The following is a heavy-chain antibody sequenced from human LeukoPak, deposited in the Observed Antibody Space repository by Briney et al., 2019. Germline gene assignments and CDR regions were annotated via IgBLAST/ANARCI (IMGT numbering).Heavy chain of an antibody. CDR3: AREVRDMVRGLNGWFDP. J-gene: IGHJ5*02. CDR2: IYYSGST. D-gene: IGHD3-10*01. CDR1: CGSISSGGYY. Sequence: SETLSLTCTVPCGSISSGGYYWSWIRQHPGKGLEWIGYIYYSGSTYYNPSLKSRVTISVDTSKNQFSLKLSSVTAADTAVYYCAREVRDMVRGLNGWFDPWGQGTLVTVSS. V-gene: IGHV4-31*03.